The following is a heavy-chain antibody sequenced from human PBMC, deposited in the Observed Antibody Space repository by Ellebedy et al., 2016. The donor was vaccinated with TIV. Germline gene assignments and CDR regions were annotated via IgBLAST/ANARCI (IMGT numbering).Heavy chain of an antibody. Sequence: MPSETLSLTCAVYGGSIAPTRFSLGSCRQPPGTGLEWIGYIYYSGSTYYNPSLKSRVTISVDTSKNQFSLKLSSVTAADTAVDYCAKAEPTPLDYWGQGTLVTVSS. J-gene: IGHJ4*02. CDR2: IYYSGST. CDR1: GGSIAPTRFS. CDR3: AKAEPTPLDY. D-gene: IGHD1-26*01. V-gene: IGHV4-30-4*08.